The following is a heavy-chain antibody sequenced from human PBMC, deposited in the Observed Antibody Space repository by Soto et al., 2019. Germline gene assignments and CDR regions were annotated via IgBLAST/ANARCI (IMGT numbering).Heavy chain of an antibody. V-gene: IGHV3-21*01. J-gene: IGHJ4*02. Sequence: VQLVESGGGLVKPGGSLRLSCAASGFTFSSYSMNWVRQAPGKGLECVASISSSISYIYYSDYVKGRFTISRDNAKNSRYLTLTSLRAEDTAVYYCERPAPHVYIVATTPFDYWGQGTLVTVSS. CDR2: ISSSISYI. CDR3: ERPAPHVYIVATTPFDY. CDR1: GFTFSSYS. D-gene: IGHD5-12*01.